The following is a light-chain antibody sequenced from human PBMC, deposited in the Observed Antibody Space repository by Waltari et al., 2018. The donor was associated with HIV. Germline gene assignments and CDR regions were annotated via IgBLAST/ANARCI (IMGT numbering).Light chain of an antibody. CDR2: GSS. V-gene: IGKV3-15*01. CDR3: QQYNNWT. J-gene: IGKJ1*01. CDR1: QSVSSN. Sequence: EIVMTQSPATLSVSPGERATLSCRASQSVSSNLAWSQQKPGQAARLLIDGSSTRATGIPARFSGSGSGTEFTLTISSLQSEDFAVYYCQQYNNWTFGQGTKVEIK.